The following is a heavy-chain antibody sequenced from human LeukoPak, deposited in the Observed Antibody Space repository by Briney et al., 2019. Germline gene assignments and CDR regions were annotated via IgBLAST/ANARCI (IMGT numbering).Heavy chain of an antibody. D-gene: IGHD3-9*01. Sequence: SETLSLTCTVSGGSISSYYWSWIRQPPGKGLEWIGYIYYSGSTYYNPSLKSRVTISVDTSKNQFSLKLSSVTAADTAVYYCARDAAGYYEYWGQGTLVTVSS. CDR1: GGSISSYY. CDR3: ARDAAGYYEY. CDR2: IYYSGST. V-gene: IGHV4-59*12. J-gene: IGHJ4*02.